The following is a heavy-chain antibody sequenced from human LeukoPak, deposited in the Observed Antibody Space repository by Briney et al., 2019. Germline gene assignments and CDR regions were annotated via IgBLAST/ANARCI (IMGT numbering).Heavy chain of an antibody. CDR1: GGSMSSYY. CDR2: IYYTGST. Sequence: SETLSLTCTVSGGSMSSYYWSWIRQPPGKGLEYIGDIYYTGSTNYNPSLNSRVTMSVDTSKNQFSLKLTSVTAADTALYYCVRSPGYSSGWFDYWGHGTLVTVSS. J-gene: IGHJ5*01. V-gene: IGHV4-59*08. CDR3: VRSPGYSSGWFDY. D-gene: IGHD6-19*01.